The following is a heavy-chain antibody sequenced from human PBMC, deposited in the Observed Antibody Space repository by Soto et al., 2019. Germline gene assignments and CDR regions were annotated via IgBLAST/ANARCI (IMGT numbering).Heavy chain of an antibody. CDR2: LYWDGDN. J-gene: IGHJ6*02. CDR3: THSIHYYALTGYFNRHFYYGMDV. CDR1: GFSLSTTGVA. V-gene: IGHV2-5*02. Sequence: QITLKESGPTLVKPTQTLTLTCTFSGFSLSTTGVAVGWIRQPPGKALEWLALLYWDGDNRYSPSLETRLTITKDTSKNHVFLTMTNIDPVDTATYYCTHSIHYYALTGYFNRHFYYGMDVWGQGTTVTVSS. D-gene: IGHD3-9*01.